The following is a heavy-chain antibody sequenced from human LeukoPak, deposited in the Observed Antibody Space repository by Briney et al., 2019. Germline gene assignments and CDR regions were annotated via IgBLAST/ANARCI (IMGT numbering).Heavy chain of an antibody. CDR3: ARGNSGSYAYWFDP. J-gene: IGHJ5*02. CDR2: INHSGST. D-gene: IGHD3-10*01. V-gene: IGHV4-34*01. CDR1: GGSFSGYY. Sequence: SETLSLTCAVYGGSFSGYYWSWIRQPPGKGPEWLGEINHSGSTNYNPSLKSRVTISVDTSKNQFSLKLSSVTAADTAVYYCARGNSGSYAYWFDPWGQGTLVTVSS.